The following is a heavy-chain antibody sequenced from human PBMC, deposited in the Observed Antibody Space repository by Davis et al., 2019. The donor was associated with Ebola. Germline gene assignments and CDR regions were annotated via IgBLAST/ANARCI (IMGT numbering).Heavy chain of an antibody. V-gene: IGHV1-3*04. CDR3: ARGPLYYFDSSGFSNDY. Sequence: ASVKVSCKASGYTFTHYAIHWVRQAPGQGLEWMGLINTADVHTKYSERFQGRVTISTDTSATTAYMELSSLRFEDTAVYYCARGPLYYFDSSGFSNDYWGQGTLVTVSS. D-gene: IGHD3-22*01. CDR1: GYTFTHYA. CDR2: INTADVHT. J-gene: IGHJ4*02.